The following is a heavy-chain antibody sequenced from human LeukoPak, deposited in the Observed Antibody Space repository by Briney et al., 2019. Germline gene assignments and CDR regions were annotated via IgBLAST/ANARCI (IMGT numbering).Heavy chain of an antibody. CDR1: GFTFSDYY. Sequence: GGSLRLSCAASGFTFSDYYMSWIRQAPGKGLEWGSYISSSGSTIYYADSVKGRFTISRDNAKNSVYLQMNSLRAEDTAVYYCARENYDSSGYYYVWTDYWGQGTLVTVSS. CDR2: ISSSGSTI. CDR3: ARENYDSSGYYYVWTDY. D-gene: IGHD3-22*01. J-gene: IGHJ4*02. V-gene: IGHV3-11*04.